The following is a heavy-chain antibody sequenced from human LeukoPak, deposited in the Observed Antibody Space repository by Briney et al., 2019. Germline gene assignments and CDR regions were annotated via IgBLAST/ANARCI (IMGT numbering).Heavy chain of an antibody. CDR2: ISSSSTYV. V-gene: IGHV3-21*01. J-gene: IGHJ4*02. Sequence: KPGGALRLSCAASGFTFSSYSMNWVREAPGRGVEWGSSISSSSTYVYYADSVKGGPTLSRGTTENAPYLQKASLTARHTAVYFCACLRGPSDYWGQATLLTLPS. CDR1: GFTFSSYS. D-gene: IGHD4-17*01. CDR3: ACLRGPSDY.